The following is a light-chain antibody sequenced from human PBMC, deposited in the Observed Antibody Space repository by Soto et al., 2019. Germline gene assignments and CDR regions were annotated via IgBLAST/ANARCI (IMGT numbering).Light chain of an antibody. J-gene: IGLJ3*02. CDR1: SGHSSYA. Sequence: QLVLTQSPSASASLGASVKLTCTLISGHSSYAIAWHQQQPEKGPRYLMKLNSDGSHSKGDGIPDRFSGSSSGAERYLTIASLPSEDEADYYCQTWGTGIQVFGGGTKLTVL. V-gene: IGLV4-69*01. CDR3: QTWGTGIQV. CDR2: LNSDGSH.